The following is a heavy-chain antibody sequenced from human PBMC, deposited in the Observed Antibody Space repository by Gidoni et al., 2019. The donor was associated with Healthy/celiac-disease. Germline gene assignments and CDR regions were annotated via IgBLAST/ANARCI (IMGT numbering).Heavy chain of an antibody. J-gene: IGHJ6*02. V-gene: IGHV3-23*01. CDR3: SKAVVGGITIFGAPRIGYYYYYYGMDV. Sequence: EVQLLESGGGLVQSGGSLRLPWPASAFTFRRYAMSWVRPPPGKGLEWVSAISSSGGSTYYAYSVKGRFTISRDNSKNTLYLQMNSLRAEDTAVYYCSKAVVGGITIFGAPRIGYYYYYYGMDVWGQGTTVTVSS. CDR1: AFTFRRYA. CDR2: ISSSGGST. D-gene: IGHD3-3*01.